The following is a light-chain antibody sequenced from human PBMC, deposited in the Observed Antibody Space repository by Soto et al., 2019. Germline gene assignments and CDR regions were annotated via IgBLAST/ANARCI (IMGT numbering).Light chain of an antibody. V-gene: IGLV2-8*01. J-gene: IGLJ2*01. CDR1: SSDVGGYNF. CDR2: EVS. CDR3: SSYAGSNIVV. Sequence: QSVLTQPPSASGSPGQSVTISCTGTSSDVGGYNFVSWYQQHPGKAPKLMIYEVSERPSGVPDRFSGSKSGNTASLTVSGXXXXXXXDYYCSSYAGSNIVVFGGGTKLTVL.